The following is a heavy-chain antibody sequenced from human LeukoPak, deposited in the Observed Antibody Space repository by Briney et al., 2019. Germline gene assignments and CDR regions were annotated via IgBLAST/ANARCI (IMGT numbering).Heavy chain of an antibody. V-gene: IGHV4-59*12. CDR1: GGSISSYY. Sequence: SETLSLTCTVSGGSISSYYWSWIRQPPGKGLEWIGYIYYSGSTNYNPSLKSRVTISVDTSKNQFSLQLNSVTPEDTAVYYCARAMVHGDFDYWGQGTLVTVSS. CDR3: ARAMVHGDFDY. CDR2: IYYSGST. D-gene: IGHD3-10*01. J-gene: IGHJ4*02.